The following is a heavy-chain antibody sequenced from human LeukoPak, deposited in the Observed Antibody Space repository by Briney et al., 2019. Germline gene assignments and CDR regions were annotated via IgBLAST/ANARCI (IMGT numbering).Heavy chain of an antibody. V-gene: IGHV5-51*01. J-gene: IGHJ4*02. D-gene: IGHD2-15*01. CDR3: ASRLGYCSGGSCSDIDY. Sequence: GESLKISCKGPGYSFTSYWIGWVRQMPGKGPEGSGIIYPGDSDTRSSPSFQGQVTISADKSISTAYLQWSSLKASDTAMYYCASRLGYCSGGSCSDIDYWGQGTLVTVSS. CDR1: GYSFTSYW. CDR2: IYPGDSDT.